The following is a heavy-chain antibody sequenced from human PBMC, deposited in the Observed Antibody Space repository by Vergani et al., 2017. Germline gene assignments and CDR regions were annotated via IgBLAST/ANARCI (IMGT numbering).Heavy chain of an antibody. J-gene: IGHJ6*03. D-gene: IGHD4-11*01. Sequence: QVQLQQWGGGLLKPSETLSLTCVVNGGSFTSYHWTWIRQSPGEGLEWVGDIDHTGRPDYNPSLKSRRTMSVDKSRNQFSLTLNSVTATDTAIYFCVRVNTETNGHLYYYYYMDVWGQGTAVTVS. CDR3: VRVNTETNGHLYYYYYMDV. CDR2: IDHTGRP. CDR1: GGSFTSYH. V-gene: IGHV4-34*01.